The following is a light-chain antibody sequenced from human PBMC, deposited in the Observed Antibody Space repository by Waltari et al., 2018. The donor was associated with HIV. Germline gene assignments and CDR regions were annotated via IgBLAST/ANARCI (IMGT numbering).Light chain of an antibody. CDR1: ISNIGAGYD. Sequence: QSVLTQPPSVSGAPGQRVTISCNGSISNIGAGYDVHWYQQLPGTAPKLLIYANINRPSGVPDRFSGSKSGSSASLAITGLQAEDEAQYYCQSFDSSLTTSGVIFGGGTKLTVL. J-gene: IGLJ2*01. V-gene: IGLV1-40*01. CDR3: QSFDSSLTTSGVI. CDR2: ANI.